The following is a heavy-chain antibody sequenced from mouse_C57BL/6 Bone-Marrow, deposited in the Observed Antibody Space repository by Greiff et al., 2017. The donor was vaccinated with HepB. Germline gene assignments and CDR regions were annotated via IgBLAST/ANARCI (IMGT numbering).Heavy chain of an antibody. V-gene: IGHV1-50*01. Sequence: QVQLQQPGAELVKPGASVKLSCKASGYTFTSYWMQWVKQRPGQGLEWIGEIDPSDSYTNYNQKFKGKATLTVDTSSSTAYMQLSSLTSEDSAVYYCSRDGFADWDQGTLVTFSA. CDR1: GYTFTSYW. D-gene: IGHD2-3*01. CDR2: IDPSDSYT. J-gene: IGHJ3*01. CDR3: SRDGFAD.